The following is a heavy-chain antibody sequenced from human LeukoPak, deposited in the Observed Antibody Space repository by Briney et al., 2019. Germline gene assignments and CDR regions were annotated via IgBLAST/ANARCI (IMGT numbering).Heavy chain of an antibody. CDR1: GFTFSSYW. J-gene: IGHJ4*02. V-gene: IGHV3-74*01. CDR3: AREDGYCSGGSCYWVY. CDR2: INSDGSST. Sequence: GGSLRLSCAASGFTFSSYWMHWVRQAPGKGLVWVSRINSDGSSTSYADSVKGRFTISRDNAKNTLYLQMNSLRAEDTAVYYCAREDGYCSGGSCYWVYWGQGNLVTVSS. D-gene: IGHD2-15*01.